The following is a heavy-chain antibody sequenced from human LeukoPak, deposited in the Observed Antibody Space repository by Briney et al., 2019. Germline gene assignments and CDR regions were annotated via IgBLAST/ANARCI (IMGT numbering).Heavy chain of an antibody. V-gene: IGHV4-39*07. D-gene: IGHD2-15*01. J-gene: IGHJ6*03. CDR3: ARAAYYYYYMDV. Sequence: SETLSLTCTVSGGSLSSSSYYWGWLRQPPGKGLEWIGSIYYSGSTYYNPSLKSRVTISVDTSKNQFSLKLSSVTAADTAVYYCARAAYYYYYMDVWGKGTTVTVSS. CDR2: IYYSGST. CDR1: GGSLSSSSYY.